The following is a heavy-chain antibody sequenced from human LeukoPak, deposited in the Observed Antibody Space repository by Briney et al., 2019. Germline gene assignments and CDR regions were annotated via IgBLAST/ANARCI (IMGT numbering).Heavy chain of an antibody. CDR2: ISGGGGGT. D-gene: IGHD3-22*01. V-gene: IGHV3-23*01. CDR3: AKVDTYYYDSSGYPDAFDI. CDR1: GFTFSSYA. J-gene: IGHJ3*02. Sequence: GGSLRLSCAASGFTFSSYAMSWVRQAPGKGLEWVSAISGGGGGTYYADSVKGRFTISRDNSKNTLYLQMNSLRAEDTAVYYCAKVDTYYYDSSGYPDAFDIWGQGTMVTVSS.